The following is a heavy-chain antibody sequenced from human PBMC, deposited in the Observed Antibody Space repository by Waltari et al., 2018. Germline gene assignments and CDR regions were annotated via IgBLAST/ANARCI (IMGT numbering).Heavy chain of an antibody. D-gene: IGHD3-10*01. Sequence: QVQLVASGGGVVQPGGSLRLSCTASGFICSSFGMQWVRQAPGKGLEWVAFIRYDGSNKYYADSVKGRFTISRDNSKNTLYLQMNSLRAEDTAVYYCARSQLKYFDYWGQGTLVTVSS. CDR1: GFICSSFG. J-gene: IGHJ4*02. V-gene: IGHV3-30*02. CDR2: IRYDGSNK. CDR3: ARSQLKYFDY.